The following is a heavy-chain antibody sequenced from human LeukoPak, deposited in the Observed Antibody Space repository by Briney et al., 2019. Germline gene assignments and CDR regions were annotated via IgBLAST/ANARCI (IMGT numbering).Heavy chain of an antibody. J-gene: IGHJ4*02. CDR1: GGSFSGYY. Sequence: SETLSLTCAVYGGSFSGYYWSWIRQPPGKGLEWIGEINHSGSTNYNPSLKSRVTISVDTSENQFSLKLNSVTAADTAVYYCARGSHVEMATITEYYLDYWGQGTLVTVSS. D-gene: IGHD5-24*01. CDR2: INHSGST. CDR3: ARGSHVEMATITEYYLDY. V-gene: IGHV4-34*01.